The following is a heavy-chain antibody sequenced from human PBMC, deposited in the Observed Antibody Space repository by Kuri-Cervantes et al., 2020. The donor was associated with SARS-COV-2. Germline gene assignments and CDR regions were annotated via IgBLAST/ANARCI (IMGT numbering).Heavy chain of an antibody. CDR3: ARDPNANHNNWFDP. D-gene: IGHD4/OR15-4a*01. Sequence: SGPTLVKPTQTLTLTCTLSGFSLNTSGMCVSWIRQPPGKGLEWIGEINHSGSTNYNPSLKSRVTISVDTSKNQFSLKLSSVTAADTAVYYCARDPNANHNNWFDPWGQGTLVTVSS. V-gene: IGHV4-61*08. J-gene: IGHJ5*02. CDR1: GFSLNTSGMC. CDR2: INHSGST.